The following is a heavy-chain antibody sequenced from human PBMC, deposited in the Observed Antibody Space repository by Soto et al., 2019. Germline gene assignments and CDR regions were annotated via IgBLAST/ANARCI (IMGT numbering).Heavy chain of an antibody. CDR3: ARGLGGTMVRGVTNWFDP. V-gene: IGHV1-69*12. CDR1: GGTFSSYA. J-gene: IGHJ5*02. Sequence: QVQLVQSGAEVKKPGSSVKVSCKASGGTFSSYAISWVRQAPGQGLEWMGGIIPIFGTANYAQKFQGRVTMTADESTSTAYMELSSLRSEDTAVYYCARGLGGTMVRGVTNWFDPWGQGTLVTVSS. D-gene: IGHD3-10*01. CDR2: IIPIFGTA.